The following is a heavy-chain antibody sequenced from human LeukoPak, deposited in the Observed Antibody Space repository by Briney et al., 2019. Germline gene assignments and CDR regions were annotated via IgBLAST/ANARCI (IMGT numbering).Heavy chain of an antibody. Sequence: GGSLRLSCAASGFTFSSYGMHWVRQAPGKGLEWVAVIWYDGSNKYYADSVKGRFTISRDNSKNTLYLQMNSLGAEDTAVYYCARDQVTVTTAGRGLNYWGQGTLVTVSS. D-gene: IGHD4-17*01. CDR1: GFTFSSYG. V-gene: IGHV3-33*01. CDR3: ARDQVTVTTAGRGLNY. CDR2: IWYDGSNK. J-gene: IGHJ4*02.